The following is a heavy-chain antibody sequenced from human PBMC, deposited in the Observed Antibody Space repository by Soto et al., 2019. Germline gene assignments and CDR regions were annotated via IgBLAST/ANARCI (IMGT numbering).Heavy chain of an antibody. CDR3: AKVALHYYDSSGYTPYYFDY. V-gene: IGHV3-30*18. D-gene: IGHD3-22*01. CDR1: GFTFSSYG. J-gene: IGHJ4*02. Sequence: GGSLRLSCAASGFTFSSYGMHWVRQAPGKGLEWVAVISYDGSNKYYADSVKGRFTISRDNSKNTLYLQMNSLRAEDTAVYYCAKVALHYYDSSGYTPYYFDYWGQGTLVTVSS. CDR2: ISYDGSNK.